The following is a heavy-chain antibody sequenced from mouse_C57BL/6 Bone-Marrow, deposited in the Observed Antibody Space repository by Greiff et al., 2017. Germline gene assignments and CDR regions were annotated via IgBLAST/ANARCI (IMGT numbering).Heavy chain of an antibody. J-gene: IGHJ2*01. CDR3: AQGGYFDY. V-gene: IGHV1-4*01. CDR2: INPSSGYT. Sequence: VQLQQSGAELARPGASVKMSCKASGYTFTSYTMHWVKQRPGQGLEWIGYINPSSGYTKYNQKFKDKATLTADKSSSTAYMQLSSLTSEDSAVYYCAQGGYFDYWGQGTTLTVSS. CDR1: GYTFTSYT.